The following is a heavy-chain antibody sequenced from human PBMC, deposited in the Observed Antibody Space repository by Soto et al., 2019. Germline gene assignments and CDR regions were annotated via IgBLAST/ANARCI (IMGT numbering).Heavy chain of an antibody. V-gene: IGHV4-61*01. CDR2: IYYSGSA. Sequence: ADTLSLTCTVSGHSVTSVSACCICIGQSPGKGPEWIGYIYYSGSADYNPSLGSRVTISIDTSKNQFSLKLTSVTAADTAVYYCARGVGFGYYYYHMDLWGQGTTVTVSS. J-gene: IGHJ6*02. D-gene: IGHD3-10*01. CDR1: GHSVTSVSAC. CDR3: ARGVGFGYYYYHMDL.